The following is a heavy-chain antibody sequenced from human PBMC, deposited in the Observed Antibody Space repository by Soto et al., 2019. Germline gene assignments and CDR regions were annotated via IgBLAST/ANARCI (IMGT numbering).Heavy chain of an antibody. CDR3: ARKILGSTTRPNYWYFDL. CDR2: ISGGGDAA. D-gene: IGHD2-2*01. Sequence: EVQVLESGGGLVQPGGSLRLSCAGSGFNFINYAMNWVCQAPEKGLEWVSSISGGGDAAFFPDSVRGGFTISRDNSKNTVTLQMNSLGVDDTAVYYSARKILGSTTRPNYWYFDLWRRGTLVTVSS. J-gene: IGHJ2*01. V-gene: IGHV3-23*01. CDR1: GFNFINYA.